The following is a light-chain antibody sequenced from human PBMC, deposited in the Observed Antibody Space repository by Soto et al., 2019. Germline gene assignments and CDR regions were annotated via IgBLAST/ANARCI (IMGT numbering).Light chain of an antibody. CDR1: QNVNTN. J-gene: IGKJ3*01. Sequence: EIVMTQSPATLSVSPGEGATLFCRASQNVNTNLAWYQQRPGQAPRLLIYAASTRATGIPARFSGSGSGTEFTLIISGLQSEDLAVYYCQQYNDWPPFTFGPGTKVDIK. CDR3: QQYNDWPPFT. CDR2: AAS. V-gene: IGKV3-15*01.